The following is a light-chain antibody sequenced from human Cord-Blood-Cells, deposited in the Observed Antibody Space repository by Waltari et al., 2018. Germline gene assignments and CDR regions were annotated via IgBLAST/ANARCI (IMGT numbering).Light chain of an antibody. Sequence: EIVMTQSPATLSVSPGEKATLSCRASQSVSSNVDWYQQKPGQAPRLLIYCASTRATDIPARFSGSGSGTEFTLSISSLQSEDFAVYYCQQYNNWPRTFGQGTKLEIK. J-gene: IGKJ2*01. CDR2: CAS. CDR1: QSVSSN. CDR3: QQYNNWPRT. V-gene: IGKV3-15*01.